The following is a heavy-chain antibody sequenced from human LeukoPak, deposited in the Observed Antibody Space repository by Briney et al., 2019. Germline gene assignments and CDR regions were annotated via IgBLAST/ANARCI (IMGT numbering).Heavy chain of an antibody. Sequence: KPGGSLRLSCAASGFTFSSYSMNWVRQAPGKGLEWVSSISSSSSYIYYADSVKGRFTISRDNAKNSLYLQMNSLRAEHTAVYYCARSGWRYCSSTSCYSWFDPWGQGTLVTVSS. CDR1: GFTFSSYS. D-gene: IGHD2-2*02. J-gene: IGHJ5*02. CDR2: ISSSSSYI. V-gene: IGHV3-21*01. CDR3: ARSGWRYCSSTSCYSWFDP.